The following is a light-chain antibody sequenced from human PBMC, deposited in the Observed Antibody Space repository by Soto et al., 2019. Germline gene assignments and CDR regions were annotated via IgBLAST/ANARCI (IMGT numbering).Light chain of an antibody. CDR3: QQYDSLPVT. Sequence: IQMTQTPSSLSAAVGDRVTFTCQASQAISDYLSWYHQRPGKAPSLLIYDASYLQTGVPSRFSGSGSGTHFTFTISNLQPEDIGTYYCQQYDSLPVTFGGGTKVEI. CDR2: DAS. CDR1: QAISDY. J-gene: IGKJ4*01. V-gene: IGKV1-33*01.